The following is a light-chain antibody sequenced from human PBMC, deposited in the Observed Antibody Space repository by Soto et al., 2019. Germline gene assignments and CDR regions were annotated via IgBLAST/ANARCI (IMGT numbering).Light chain of an antibody. J-gene: IGLJ2*01. CDR3: CSYAGRSTYVV. V-gene: IGLV2-8*01. Sequence: QSVLTQPPSASGSPGQSVTFSCTGTSSDIGDYNYVSWYQQHPGKAPKLMIYEVTKRPSGVPDRFSGSKSGNTASLTISGLQAEDEAHYYCCSYAGRSTYVVFGGGTKLTVL. CDR1: SSDIGDYNY. CDR2: EVT.